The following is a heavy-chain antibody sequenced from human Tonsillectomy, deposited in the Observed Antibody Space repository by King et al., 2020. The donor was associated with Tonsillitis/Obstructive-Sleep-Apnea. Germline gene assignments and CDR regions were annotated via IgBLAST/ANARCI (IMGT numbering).Heavy chain of an antibody. Sequence: VQLQQWGAGLLKPSEPLSLTCAVYGGSFSGYYWSWIRQPPGKGLEWIGEINHSGSTNYNPSLKSRVTISVDTSKNQFSLKLSSVTAADTAVYYCARGAVADHTDMDVWGKGTTVTVSS. CDR3: ARGAVADHTDMDV. CDR2: INHSGST. J-gene: IGHJ6*03. V-gene: IGHV4-34*01. CDR1: GGSFSGYY. D-gene: IGHD4-23*01.